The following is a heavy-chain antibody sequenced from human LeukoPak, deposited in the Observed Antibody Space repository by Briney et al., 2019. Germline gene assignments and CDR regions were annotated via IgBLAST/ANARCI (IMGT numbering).Heavy chain of an antibody. V-gene: IGHV1-8*01. D-gene: IGHD1-1*01. Sequence: ASVKVSCKASGYTFTSYDINWVRQATGQGLEWMGWMNPNSGNTGYAQKFQGRVTMTRNTSISTAYMELSSLRSEDTAVYYCARRSLKKTTFDHWGQGTLVTVSS. CDR1: GYTFTSYD. CDR3: ARRSLKKTTFDH. CDR2: MNPNSGNT. J-gene: IGHJ4*02.